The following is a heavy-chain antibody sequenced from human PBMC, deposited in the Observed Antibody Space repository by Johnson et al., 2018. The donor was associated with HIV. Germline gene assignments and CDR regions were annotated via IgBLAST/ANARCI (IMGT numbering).Heavy chain of an antibody. CDR1: GFTFSSYA. J-gene: IGHJ3*02. CDR2: ISGSGGST. Sequence: MLLVESGGGLVQPGGSLRLSCAASGFTFSSYAMSWVRQAPGKGLEWVSAISGSGGSTYYADSVKGRFTISRDNSKNTLYLQMNSLRAEDTAVYYCARERIGYSSSGDAFDIWGQGTMVNVSS. V-gene: IGHV3-23*04. D-gene: IGHD6-13*01. CDR3: ARERIGYSSSGDAFDI.